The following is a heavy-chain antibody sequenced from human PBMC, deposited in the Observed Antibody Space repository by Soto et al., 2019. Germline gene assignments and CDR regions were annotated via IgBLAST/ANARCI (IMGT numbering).Heavy chain of an antibody. J-gene: IGHJ4*02. CDR3: VRTSLVVAAATREDY. D-gene: IGHD2-15*01. V-gene: IGHV3-74*01. CDR2: INSDGSST. CDR1: GFTFSSYW. Sequence: EVQLVESGGGLVQPGESLRLSCAASGFTFSSYWMHWVRQAPGKGLVWVSRINSDGSSTSYAGSVKGRFTISRDNAKNTLYLQSNSLRAEDTAVYYCVRTSLVVAAATREDYWGQGTLVTVSS.